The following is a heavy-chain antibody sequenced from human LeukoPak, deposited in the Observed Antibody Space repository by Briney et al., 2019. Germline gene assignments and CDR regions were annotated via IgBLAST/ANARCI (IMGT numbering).Heavy chain of an antibody. CDR1: GFTFSSYS. CDR3: ARVQVYYDILTGYLYYFDY. J-gene: IGHJ4*02. V-gene: IGHV3-21*01. CDR2: ISSSSSYI. D-gene: IGHD3-9*01. Sequence: PGGSLRLSCAASGFTFSSYSMNWVSQAPGKWLEWVSSISSSSSYIYYADSVKGRFTISRDNAKNSLYLQMNSLRAEDTAVYYCARVQVYYDILTGYLYYFDYWGQGTLVTVSS.